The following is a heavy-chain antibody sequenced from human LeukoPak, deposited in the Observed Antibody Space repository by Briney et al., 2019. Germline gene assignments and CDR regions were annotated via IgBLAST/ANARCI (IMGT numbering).Heavy chain of an antibody. Sequence: ASVKVSCKASGYTFTSYDINWVRQATGQGLEWMGWMNPNSGNTGYAQKFQGRVTITRNTSISTAYMELSSLRSEDTAVYYCARGGGYCSGGSCYPIDYWGQGTLVTVSS. D-gene: IGHD2-15*01. V-gene: IGHV1-8*03. CDR1: GYTFTSYD. CDR2: MNPNSGNT. CDR3: ARGGGYCSGGSCYPIDY. J-gene: IGHJ4*02.